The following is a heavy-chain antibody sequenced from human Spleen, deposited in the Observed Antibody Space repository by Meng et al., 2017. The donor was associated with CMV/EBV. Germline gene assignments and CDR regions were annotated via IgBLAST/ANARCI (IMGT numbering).Heavy chain of an antibody. CDR3: PRDPTTIFVVVVDQGGTYGMDV. Sequence: GESLKISCAVSGFTFSSYAMHWVRQAPGKGLEWVAVISYDGSNKYYADPVKGRFTISRDNSKNTLYLQMNSLRSEDTAVYYCPRDPTTIFVVVVDQGGTYGMDVWGQGTTVTVSS. CDR1: GFTFSSYA. J-gene: IGHJ6*02. D-gene: IGHD3-3*01. CDR2: ISYDGSNK. V-gene: IGHV3-30*04.